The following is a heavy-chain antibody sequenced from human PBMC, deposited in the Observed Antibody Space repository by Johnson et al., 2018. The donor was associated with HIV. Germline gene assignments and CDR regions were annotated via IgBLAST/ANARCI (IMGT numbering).Heavy chain of an antibody. CDR3: ARVSLAYSYGYDAFDI. D-gene: IGHD5-18*01. J-gene: IGHJ3*02. V-gene: IGHV3-30*04. CDR1: GFTFSSYA. CDR2: ISYDGSDK. Sequence: VQLVESGGGLVQPGGSLRLSCAASGFTFSSYAIHWVRQAPAKGLEWVAVISYDGSDKYYADSVKGRFTISRDSSKNTLYLQMSSLRAQDTAVYYCARVSLAYSYGYDAFDIWGQGTMVTVSS.